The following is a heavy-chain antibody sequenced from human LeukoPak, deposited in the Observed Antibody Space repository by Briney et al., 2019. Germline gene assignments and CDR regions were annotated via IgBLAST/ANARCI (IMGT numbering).Heavy chain of an antibody. CDR3: ARRRSIAAPFDY. D-gene: IGHD6-6*01. CDR1: GYSFTSYW. Sequence: AASLQISCKGSGYSFTSYWIGWVRQMPGKGLEWMGIIYPGDSDTRYSPSFQGQVTISADKSISTAYLQWSSLKASDTAMYYCARRRSIAAPFDYWGQGTLVTVSS. V-gene: IGHV5-51*01. J-gene: IGHJ4*02. CDR2: IYPGDSDT.